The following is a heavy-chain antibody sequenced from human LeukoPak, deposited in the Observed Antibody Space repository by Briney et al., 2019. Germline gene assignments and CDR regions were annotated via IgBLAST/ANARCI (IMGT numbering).Heavy chain of an antibody. D-gene: IGHD1-26*01. CDR3: ARWPIVGATRNVYYDYMDF. J-gene: IGHJ6*03. CDR2: MNPNSGNT. CDR1: GYTFTSYD. V-gene: IGHV1-8*01. Sequence: ASVKVSCKASGYTFTSYDINWVRQATGQGLEWMGWMNPNSGNTGYAQKFQGRVTMTRNTSISTAYMELSSLSSEDTAVYYCARWPIVGATRNVYYDYMDFWGKGTTVTVSS.